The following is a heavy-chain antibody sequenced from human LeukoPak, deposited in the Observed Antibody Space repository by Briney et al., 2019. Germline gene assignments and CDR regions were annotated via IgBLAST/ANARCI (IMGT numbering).Heavy chain of an antibody. D-gene: IGHD6-13*01. CDR1: GFTFNIYA. CDR2: ISGSGGST. Sequence: GGPLRLSCAASGFTFNIYAMSWVRQAPGEGLEWVAGISGSGGSTGYADSVKGRFTISRDNSKNTLYLHMNSLRAEDTAVYYCAKDRRIAAAYLFDYWGQGTLVSVSS. J-gene: IGHJ4*02. CDR3: AKDRRIAAAYLFDY. V-gene: IGHV3-23*01.